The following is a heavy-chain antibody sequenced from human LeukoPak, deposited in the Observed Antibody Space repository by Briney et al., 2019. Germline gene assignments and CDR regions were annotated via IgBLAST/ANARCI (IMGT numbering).Heavy chain of an antibody. CDR1: GGSISSGDYY. V-gene: IGHV4-30-4*01. CDR3: AREVGAARPPPTEFDP. D-gene: IGHD1-26*01. CDR2: IYYSGST. Sequence: SETLSLTCTVSGGSISSGDYYWSWIRQPPGKGLEWIGYIYYSGSTYYNPSLKSRVTISVDTSKNQFSLKLSSVTAADTAVYYCAREVGAARPPPTEFDPWGQGTLVTVSS. J-gene: IGHJ5*02.